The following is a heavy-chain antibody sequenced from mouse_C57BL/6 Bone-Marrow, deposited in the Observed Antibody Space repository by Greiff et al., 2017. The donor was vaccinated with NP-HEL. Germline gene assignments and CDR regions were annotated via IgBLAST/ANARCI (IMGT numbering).Heavy chain of an antibody. CDR2: ISDGGSYT. CDR1: GFTFSSYA. V-gene: IGHV5-4*03. Sequence: EVNVVESGGGLVKPGGSLKLSCAASGFTFSSYAMSWVRQTPEKRLEWVATISDGGSYTYYPDNVKGRFTISRDNAKNNLYLQMSHLKSEDTAMYYCARGGTMITPWYFDVWGTGTTVTVSS. J-gene: IGHJ1*03. D-gene: IGHD2-4*01. CDR3: ARGGTMITPWYFDV.